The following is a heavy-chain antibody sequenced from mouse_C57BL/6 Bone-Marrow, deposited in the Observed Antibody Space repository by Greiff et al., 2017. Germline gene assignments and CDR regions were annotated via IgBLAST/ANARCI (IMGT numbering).Heavy chain of an antibody. CDR2: IRNKANNHAT. CDR1: GFTFSDAW. J-gene: IGHJ2*01. V-gene: IGHV6-6*01. Sequence: EVKVEESGGGLVQPGGSVKLSCAASGFTFSDAWMDWVRQSPEKGLEWVADIRNKANNHATYYAESVNGRFTISRAESKSSVYLHMDSLRAEDTGMDYCMVTCFDYWGQGTTLTVSS. CDR3: MVTCFDY. D-gene: IGHD2-2*01.